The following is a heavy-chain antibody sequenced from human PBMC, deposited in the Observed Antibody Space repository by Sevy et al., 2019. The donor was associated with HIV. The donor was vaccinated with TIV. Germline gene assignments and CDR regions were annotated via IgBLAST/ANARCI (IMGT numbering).Heavy chain of an antibody. D-gene: IGHD2-8*01. Sequence: GGSLRLSCVASGFTFRDYSMSWVRQAPGKGLEWVSTFSFGCGQINYADSVKGRFTISRDNSKNSFYLQMNNLRAEDTAIYFCAREGCTKPHDYWCQGTLVTVSS. CDR3: AREGCTKPHDY. CDR1: GFTFRDYS. V-gene: IGHV3-23*01. CDR2: FSFGCGQI. J-gene: IGHJ4*02.